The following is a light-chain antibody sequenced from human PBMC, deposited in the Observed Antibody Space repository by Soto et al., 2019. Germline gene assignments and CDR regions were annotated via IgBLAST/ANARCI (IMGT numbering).Light chain of an antibody. V-gene: IGLV2-11*01. CDR3: RSYAGNFYV. Sequence: QSVLTQPRSVSGSPGQSVAISCTGTSSDVGGYDYVSWYQQHPGKAPKLMIYDVSKRPSGVPDRFSGSKSGNTASLTISGLQAEDEADYYCRSYAGNFYVFGTGTKLTVL. CDR1: SSDVGGYDY. CDR2: DVS. J-gene: IGLJ1*01.